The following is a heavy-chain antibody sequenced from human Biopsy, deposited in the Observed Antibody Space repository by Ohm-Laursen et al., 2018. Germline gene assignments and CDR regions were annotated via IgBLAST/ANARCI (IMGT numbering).Heavy chain of an antibody. Sequence: LRLSCTAFGFTVSTTYMSWVRQAPGKGLEWVSIIYLDGNTYYTDSVKGRFTISRDNSKNALYLQMNSLRPADTAKYYCVRGRAYWGQGTLVTVSS. CDR3: VRGRAY. V-gene: IGHV3-53*01. J-gene: IGHJ4*02. CDR1: GFTVSTTY. CDR2: IYLDGNT.